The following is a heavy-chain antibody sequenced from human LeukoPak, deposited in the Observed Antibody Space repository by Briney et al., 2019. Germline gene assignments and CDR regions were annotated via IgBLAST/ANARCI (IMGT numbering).Heavy chain of an antibody. CDR1: GYTFTSYD. CDR3: ARASIVVVPAAIGVDY. V-gene: IGHV1-18*01. D-gene: IGHD2-2*01. Sequence: ASVKVSCKASGYTFTSYDINWVRQAPGQGLEWMGWISAYNGNTNYAQKLQGRVTMTTDTSTSTAYMELRSLRSDDTAVYYCARASIVVVPAAIGVDYWGQGTLVTVSS. J-gene: IGHJ4*02. CDR2: ISAYNGNT.